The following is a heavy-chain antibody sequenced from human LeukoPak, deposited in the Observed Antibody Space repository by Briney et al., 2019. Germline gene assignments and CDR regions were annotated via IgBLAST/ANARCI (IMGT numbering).Heavy chain of an antibody. CDR2: ISSSSSYI. J-gene: IGHJ6*02. D-gene: IGHD1-14*01. CDR3: ARDLALEPYGMDV. Sequence: GGSLRLSCAASGFTFSSYSMNWVRQAPGKGLEWVSSISSSSSYIYYADSVKGRFTISRDNAKNSLYLQMNSLRAEDTAVYYCARDLALEPYGMDVWGQGTTVTVSS. CDR1: GFTFSSYS. V-gene: IGHV3-21*01.